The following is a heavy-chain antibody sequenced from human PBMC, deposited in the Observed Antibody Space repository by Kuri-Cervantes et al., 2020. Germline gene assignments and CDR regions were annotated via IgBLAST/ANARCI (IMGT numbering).Heavy chain of an antibody. V-gene: IGHV3-30-3*01. CDR2: ISYDGSNK. CDR3: ARGSTIFGVAGYMDV. D-gene: IGHD3-3*01. J-gene: IGHJ6*03. CDR1: GFTFSNYA. Sequence: GGSLRLSCAASGFTFSNYAMHWVRQAPGKGLEWVAVISYDGSNKYYADSVKGRFTISRDNSKNTLYLQMNSLRAEDTAVYYCARGSTIFGVAGYMDVWGKGTTVTVSS.